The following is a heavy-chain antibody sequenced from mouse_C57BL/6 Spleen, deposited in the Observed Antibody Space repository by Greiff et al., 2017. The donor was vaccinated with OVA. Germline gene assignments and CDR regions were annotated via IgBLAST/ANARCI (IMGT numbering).Heavy chain of an antibody. CDR1: GYTFTDYY. Sequence: VQLQQSGPELVKPGASVKISCKASGYTFTDYYMNWVKQSHGKSLEWIGDINPNNGGTSYNQKFTGKATLTVAKSSSTAYMELRSLTSEDSAVYYCARKVLDSRYYYAMDDWGQGTSVTVSS. D-gene: IGHD2-14*01. J-gene: IGHJ4*01. V-gene: IGHV1-26*01. CDR2: INPNNGGT. CDR3: ARKVLDSRYYYAMDD.